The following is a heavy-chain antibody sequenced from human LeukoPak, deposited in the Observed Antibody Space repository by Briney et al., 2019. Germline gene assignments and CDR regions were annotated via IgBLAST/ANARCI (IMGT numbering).Heavy chain of an antibody. D-gene: IGHD2-15*01. Sequence: GGSLRLSCAASGFTFSNYWMHWVRQAPGKGLVWVSRISSDESITSYADFVKGRFTISRDNAKNTLFLQMNGLRAEDTAVYYCAKEVAAAYYYYGMDVWGQGTTVTVSS. CDR1: GFTFSNYW. CDR2: ISSDESIT. J-gene: IGHJ6*02. CDR3: AKEVAAAYYYYGMDV. V-gene: IGHV3-74*01.